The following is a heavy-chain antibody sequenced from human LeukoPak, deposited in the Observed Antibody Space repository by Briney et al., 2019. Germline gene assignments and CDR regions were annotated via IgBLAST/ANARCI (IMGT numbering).Heavy chain of an antibody. CDR1: GGSISSGSYY. CDR2: IYISGST. CDR3: ARRRGQQWLVKRGIDL. J-gene: IGHJ2*01. Sequence: SETLSLTCSVSGGSISSGSYYWSWIRQPAGKKLEWIGRIYISGSTNYNPSLKSRVTISVDTSKNQFSLKLSSVTAADTAVYYRARRRGQQWLVKRGIDLWGRGTLVTVSS. D-gene: IGHD6-19*01. V-gene: IGHV4-61*02.